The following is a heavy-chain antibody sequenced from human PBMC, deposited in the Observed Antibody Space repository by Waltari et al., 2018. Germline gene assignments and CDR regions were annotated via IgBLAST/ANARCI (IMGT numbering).Heavy chain of an antibody. Sequence: EVQLLESGGGLVQPGGSLRLSCAASGFNFNTYDMSWVRQAPGKGLEWVAEIGPSGGNTHYGDSVKGRFSISRDNSKNTLYLQLNSLRAEDTAVYYCAKDRDESEPYCGSDCYWDYWGQGTLVTVSS. CDR1: GFNFNTYD. D-gene: IGHD2-21*01. J-gene: IGHJ4*02. CDR2: IGPSGGNT. V-gene: IGHV3-23*01. CDR3: AKDRDESEPYCGSDCYWDY.